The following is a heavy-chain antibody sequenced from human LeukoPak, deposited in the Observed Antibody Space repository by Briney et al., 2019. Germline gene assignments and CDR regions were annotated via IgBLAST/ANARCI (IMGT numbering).Heavy chain of an antibody. CDR2: ISSSSSYI. Sequence: GGSLRLSCAVSGFTFRNAGMNWVRQAPGKGLEWVSSISSSSSYIYYADSVKGRFTISRDNAKNSLYLQMNSLRAEDTAVYYCAREGLGGGSYYTDYWGQGTLVTVSS. D-gene: IGHD3-10*01. V-gene: IGHV3-21*01. CDR1: GFTFRNAG. CDR3: AREGLGGGSYYTDY. J-gene: IGHJ4*02.